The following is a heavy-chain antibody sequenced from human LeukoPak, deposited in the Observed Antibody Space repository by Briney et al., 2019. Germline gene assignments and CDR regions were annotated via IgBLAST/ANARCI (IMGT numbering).Heavy chain of an antibody. Sequence: SGPTLVKPTQTLTLTCTFSGFSLSTSGVGVGWIRQPPGKALEWLALIYWNDDKRYSPSLKSRLTITKDTSKNQVVLTMTNMDPVDTATYYWAHSSRGYDYTGLFDYWGQGTLVTVSS. J-gene: IGHJ4*02. V-gene: IGHV2-5*01. CDR3: AHSSRGYDYTGLFDY. CDR1: GFSLSTSGVG. D-gene: IGHD5-12*01. CDR2: IYWNDDK.